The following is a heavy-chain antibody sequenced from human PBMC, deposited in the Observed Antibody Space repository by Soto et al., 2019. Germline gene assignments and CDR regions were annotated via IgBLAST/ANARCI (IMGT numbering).Heavy chain of an antibody. V-gene: IGHV6-1*01. CDR1: GDSDSTDSAT. CDR2: TYCRSNWYT. Sequence: QIHLQQSGPGLVKTSQTLSLTCAISGDSDSTDSATWDWIRQSPTKGLKWLARTYCRSNWYTDYPVSVKGRITISPDTSNNQLSLQLNSETPDDTAVYYCARLIGNSWLDSWGQGTLVTVSS. J-gene: IGHJ5*01. D-gene: IGHD2-8*01. CDR3: ARLIGNSWLDS.